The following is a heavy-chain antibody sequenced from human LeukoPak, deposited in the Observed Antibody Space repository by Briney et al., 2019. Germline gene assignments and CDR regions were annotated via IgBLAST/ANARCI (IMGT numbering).Heavy chain of an antibody. CDR3: ARGGYIDALNC. V-gene: IGHV3-30*04. J-gene: IGHJ4*02. Sequence: GGSPRLSCAASGFPFNTYPMHWVRQAPGKGLEWVALVSSDGNSKCYADSVKGRFTISRDNSKDMLYLQVDSLRTEDTAIYYCARGGYIDALNCWGRGTLVTVSS. CDR2: VSSDGNSK. CDR1: GFPFNTYP. D-gene: IGHD5-24*01.